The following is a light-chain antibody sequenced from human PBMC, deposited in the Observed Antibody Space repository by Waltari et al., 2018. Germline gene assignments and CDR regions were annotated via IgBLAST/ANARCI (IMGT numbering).Light chain of an antibody. CDR3: QVWDSASDHRGV. CDR2: YDS. V-gene: IGLV3-21*04. J-gene: IGLJ3*02. Sequence: SYVLTQPPSVSVAPGTTAMITCGGDNIGSKSVHWYQQKPGQAPIVVISYDSDRPSGIPERLSGSNSGNMATLTISRVEAGDEADYYCQVWDSASDHRGVFGGGTKLTVL. CDR1: NIGSKS.